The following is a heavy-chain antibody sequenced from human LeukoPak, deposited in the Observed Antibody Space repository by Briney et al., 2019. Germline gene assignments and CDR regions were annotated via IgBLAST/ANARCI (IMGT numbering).Heavy chain of an antibody. CDR3: ARDTRIAAAGTGDY. Sequence: ASVKVSCKASGYTFTSYGISWVRQAPGQGLEWMGWISAYNGNTNYAQKLQGRVTVTTDTSTSTAYMELRSLRSDDTAVYYCARDTRIAAAGTGDYWGQGTLVTVSS. D-gene: IGHD6-13*01. CDR2: ISAYNGNT. CDR1: GYTFTSYG. V-gene: IGHV1-18*01. J-gene: IGHJ4*02.